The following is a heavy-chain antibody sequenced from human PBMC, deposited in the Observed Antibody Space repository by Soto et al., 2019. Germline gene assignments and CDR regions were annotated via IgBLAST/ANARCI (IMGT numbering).Heavy chain of an antibody. J-gene: IGHJ4*02. CDR2: TSAYNGNT. CDR3: SRDLVPGNSCYSEY. D-gene: IGHD5-12*01. V-gene: IGHV1-18*01. CDR1: GYTFSNYG. Sequence: QVQLVQSGAEVKKPGASVQVSCKASGYTFSNYGVNWVRQAPGQSLEWMGWTSAYNGNTNYVQKLQGRVTMTTDTSMSTAYMEMRILRSDDTAVYYCSRDLVPGNSCYSEYWGQGTLVTVSS.